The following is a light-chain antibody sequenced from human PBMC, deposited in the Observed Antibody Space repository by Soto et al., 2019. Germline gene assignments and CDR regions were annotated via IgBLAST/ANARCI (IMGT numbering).Light chain of an antibody. CDR2: EVS. Sequence: QSALTQPASVSGSPGQSITISCTGTSSDVGGYNYVAWYQQHPGKVPRLMIYEVSNRPSGVSNRFSGSKSGSTASLTISGLQAEEEADYYCISCTSSSTSYVFGTGTKVTVL. CDR1: SSDVGGYNY. CDR3: ISCTSSSTSYV. J-gene: IGLJ1*01. V-gene: IGLV2-14*01.